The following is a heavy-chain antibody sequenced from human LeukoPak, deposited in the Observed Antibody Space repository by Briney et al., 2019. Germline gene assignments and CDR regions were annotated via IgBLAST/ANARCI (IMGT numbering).Heavy chain of an antibody. CDR2: TRYDGSNK. CDR3: AKADEYYDYVWGSYRPHKFDY. D-gene: IGHD3-16*02. J-gene: IGHJ4*02. V-gene: IGHV3-30*02. Sequence: GGSLRLSCAASGFTFSSYGMHWVRQAPGKGQEWVAFTRYDGSNKYYADSVKGRFTISRDNPKNTLYLQMNSLRAEDTAVYYCAKADEYYDYVWGSYRPHKFDYWGQGTLVTVSS. CDR1: GFTFSSYG.